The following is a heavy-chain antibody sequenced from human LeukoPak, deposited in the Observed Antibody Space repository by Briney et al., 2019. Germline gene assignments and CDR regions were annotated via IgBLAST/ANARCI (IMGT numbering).Heavy chain of an antibody. CDR3: AKGVFPMATTYSPYYFDY. J-gene: IGHJ4*02. V-gene: IGHV3-30*18. CDR1: GFTFSSYG. D-gene: IGHD5-24*01. Sequence: GRSLRLSCAASGFTFSSYGMHWVRQAPGKGLEWVAVISYDGSNKYYADSVKGRFTISRDNSENTLYLQMNSLRAEDTAVYYCAKGVFPMATTYSPYYFDYWGQGTLVTVSS. CDR2: ISYDGSNK.